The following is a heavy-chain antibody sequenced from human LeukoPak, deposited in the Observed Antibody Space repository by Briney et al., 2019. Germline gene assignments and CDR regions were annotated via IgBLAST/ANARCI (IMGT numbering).Heavy chain of an antibody. CDR2: IYYSGST. D-gene: IGHD1-26*01. Sequence: SETLSLTCTVSGGSISSHYWSWIRQPPGKGLEWIGYIYYSGSTNYNPSLKSRVTISVDTSKNQFSLKLSSVTAADTAVYYCASSESGSYSDAFDIWGQGTMVTVSS. J-gene: IGHJ3*02. CDR1: GGSISSHY. V-gene: IGHV4-59*08. CDR3: ASSESGSYSDAFDI.